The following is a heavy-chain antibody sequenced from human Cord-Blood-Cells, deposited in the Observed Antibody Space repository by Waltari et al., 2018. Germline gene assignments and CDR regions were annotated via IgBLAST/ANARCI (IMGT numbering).Heavy chain of an antibody. CDR2: ISYDGSNK. Sequence: QVQLVESGGGVVQPGRSLRLSCAASGFTFSSYGMHWVRQAPGKGLEWVAVISYDGSNKYYADSVKGRFTISRDNSKNTLYLQMNSLRAEDTAVYYCAKGVKVIAVAGTNNIYGMDVWGQGTTVTVSS. V-gene: IGHV3-30*18. J-gene: IGHJ6*02. CDR3: AKGVKVIAVAGTNNIYGMDV. D-gene: IGHD6-19*01. CDR1: GFTFSSYG.